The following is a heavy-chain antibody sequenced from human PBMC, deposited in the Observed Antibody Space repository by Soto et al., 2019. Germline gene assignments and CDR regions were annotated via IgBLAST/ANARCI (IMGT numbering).Heavy chain of an antibody. CDR1: GYSFSSFW. V-gene: IGHV5-10-1*01. CDR3: GRVRVDKAEGWFDP. Sequence: GESLKISCKVSGYSFSSFWITWVRQMPGKGLEWTGRIDPSDSYANYSPSFQGHVTFSADKSINTAYLQWSSLKASDTAMYYCGRVRVDKAEGWFDPWGQGTLVTVS. D-gene: IGHD5-18*01. J-gene: IGHJ5*02. CDR2: IDPSDSYA.